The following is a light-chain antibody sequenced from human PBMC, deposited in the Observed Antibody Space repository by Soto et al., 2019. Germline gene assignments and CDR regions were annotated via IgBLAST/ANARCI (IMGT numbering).Light chain of an antibody. CDR3: QQDYSSPPTYT. Sequence: DIVMTQSPDSLAVSLGGRATINCKSSQSVLFASNNRNYLAWYQQKPGQPPKLLLYWASTRESGVPDRFTGSGSGTDFTLTITNLQAEDVAVYYCQQDYSSPPTYTFGQGTKLEIK. J-gene: IGKJ2*01. V-gene: IGKV4-1*01. CDR2: WAS. CDR1: QSVLFASNNRNY.